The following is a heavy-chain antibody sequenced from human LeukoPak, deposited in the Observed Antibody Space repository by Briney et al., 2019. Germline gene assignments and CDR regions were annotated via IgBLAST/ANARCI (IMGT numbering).Heavy chain of an antibody. V-gene: IGHV4-34*01. CDR3: AKSLGLLKGYDAFDI. D-gene: IGHD2-15*01. CDR1: GGSFSVYY. Sequence: SETLSLTCAVYGGSFSVYYWSWIRQPPGKGLEWIGEINHSGSTNYNPSLKSRVTISVDTSKNQFSLKLSSVTAEDTAVYYCAKSLGLLKGYDAFDIWGQGTMVTVSS. CDR2: INHSGST. J-gene: IGHJ3*02.